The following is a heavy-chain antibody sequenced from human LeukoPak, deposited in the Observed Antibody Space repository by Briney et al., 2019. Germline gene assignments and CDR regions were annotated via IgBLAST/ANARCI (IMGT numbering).Heavy chain of an antibody. CDR3: ARVRGSGEYYYYYMDV. CDR2: IYHSGST. D-gene: IGHD3-10*01. J-gene: IGHJ6*03. Sequence: PSETLSLTCAVSGGSISSSNWWSWVRQPPGKGLEWIGEIYHSGSTNYNPSLKSRVTISVDKSKNQFSLKLSSVTAADTAVYYCARVRGSGEYYYYYMDVWGKGTTVTISS. CDR1: GGSISSSNW. V-gene: IGHV4-4*02.